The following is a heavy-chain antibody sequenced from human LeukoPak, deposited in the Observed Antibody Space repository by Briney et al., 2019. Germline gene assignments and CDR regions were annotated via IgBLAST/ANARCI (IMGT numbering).Heavy chain of an antibody. CDR2: IYTSGST. Sequence: PSQTLSLTCTVSGGSISSGSYYWSWIRQPAGKGLEWIGRIYTSGSTNYNPSLKSRVTISVDTSKNQFSLKLSSVTAADTAVYYCARGVSQNAFGIWGQGTMVTVSS. CDR3: ARGVSQNAFGI. V-gene: IGHV4-61*02. J-gene: IGHJ3*02. CDR1: GGSISSGSYY.